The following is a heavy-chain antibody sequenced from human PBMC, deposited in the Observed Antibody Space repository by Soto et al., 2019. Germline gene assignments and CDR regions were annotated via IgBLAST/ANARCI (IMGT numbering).Heavy chain of an antibody. V-gene: IGHV1-18*01. D-gene: IGHD6-19*01. Sequence: ASVKVSCKASGYTFTSYGISWVRQAPGQGLEWMGWISAYNGNTNYAQKLQGRVTMTTDTSTSTAYMELSSLRSEDTAVYYCARDYAPVAGTHYYGMDVWGKGTTVTVSS. CDR3: ARDYAPVAGTHYYGMDV. CDR1: GYTFTSYG. J-gene: IGHJ6*04. CDR2: ISAYNGNT.